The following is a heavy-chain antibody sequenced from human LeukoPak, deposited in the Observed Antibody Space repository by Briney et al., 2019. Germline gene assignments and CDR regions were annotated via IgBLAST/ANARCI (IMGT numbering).Heavy chain of an antibody. D-gene: IGHD3-22*01. Sequence: ETLSLTCTVSGGSISSYYWSWIRQPPGKGLEWIGYIYYSGSTYYNPSLKSRVTISVDTSKNQFSLKLSSVTAADTAVYYCARDSAYYYDSSGYYYFDYWGQGTLVTVSS. J-gene: IGHJ4*02. CDR2: IYYSGST. CDR3: ARDSAYYYDSSGYYYFDY. CDR1: GGSISSYY. V-gene: IGHV4-59*12.